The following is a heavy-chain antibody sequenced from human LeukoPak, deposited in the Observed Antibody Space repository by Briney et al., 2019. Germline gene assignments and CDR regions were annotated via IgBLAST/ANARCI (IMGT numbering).Heavy chain of an antibody. V-gene: IGHV4-59*11. J-gene: IGHJ5*02. CDR1: GGSISSHY. CDR3: ARAGYNWSYPRLNWFDP. CDR2: IYYSGST. D-gene: IGHD1-7*01. Sequence: SETLSLTCTVSGGSISSHYWSWIRQPPGKGLEWIGYIYYSGSTNYNPSLKSRVTISVDTSKNQFSLKLSSVTAADTAVYYCARAGYNWSYPRLNWFDPWGQGTLVTVSS.